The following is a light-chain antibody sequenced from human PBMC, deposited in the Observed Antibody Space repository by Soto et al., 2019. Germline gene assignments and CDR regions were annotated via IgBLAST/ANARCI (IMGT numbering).Light chain of an antibody. CDR2: ATS. V-gene: IGKV1-39*01. CDR1: QSISSY. Sequence: DIQMNQSPSSLSASVGDRVTITCRASQSISSYLNWYQQKPGKAPKLLIYATSNLQSGVPSRFSGSGSGTDFTLTISSLQSEDFATYYCQQSYSTPRTFGQGTKLEIK. CDR3: QQSYSTPRT. J-gene: IGKJ2*01.